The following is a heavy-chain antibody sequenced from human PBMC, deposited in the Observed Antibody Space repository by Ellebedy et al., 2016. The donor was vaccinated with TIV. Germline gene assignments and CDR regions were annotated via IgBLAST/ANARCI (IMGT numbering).Heavy chain of an antibody. Sequence: GESLKISXAASGFTFSTYWMHWVRQAPGKGLEWVANIKQDGSEKYYVDSVKGRFTISRDNAKNSLYLQMNSLRAEDTAVYYCARDLLHNWDEAPLFDYWGQGTLVTVSS. V-gene: IGHV3-7*01. CDR1: GFTFSTYW. CDR3: ARDLLHNWDEAPLFDY. J-gene: IGHJ4*02. CDR2: IKQDGSEK. D-gene: IGHD1-20*01.